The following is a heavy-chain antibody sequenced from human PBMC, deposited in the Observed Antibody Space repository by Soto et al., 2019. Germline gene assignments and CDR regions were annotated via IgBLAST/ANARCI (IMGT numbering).Heavy chain of an antibody. V-gene: IGHV3-7*01. J-gene: IGHJ6*02. CDR2: IKQDGSEK. Sequence: GGCRRLYWAASRFTLSRYRISWVRQAPGKGLEWVANIKQDGSEKYYVDSLEGRFTISRDHTNNSLYLQMNSLRAEDTAVYYCTRVYPGSGWPYHYYGMDVWGQGTTVTVSS. D-gene: IGHD6-19*01. CDR3: TRVYPGSGWPYHYYGMDV. CDR1: RFTLSRYR.